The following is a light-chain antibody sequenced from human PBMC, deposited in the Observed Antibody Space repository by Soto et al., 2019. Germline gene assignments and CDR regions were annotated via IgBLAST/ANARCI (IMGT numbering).Light chain of an antibody. Sequence: EIVLTQSPDTLSLSPGERAPLSCTASESVTSGSLAWYQRKPGQAPRPFIHTTSTRATDIPDRFSGSGSGTDFTLTISRLEPEDFAVYYCQQCGGSPLFSFGPGTRVDI. CDR2: TTS. V-gene: IGKV3-20*01. J-gene: IGKJ3*01. CDR1: ESVTSGS. CDR3: QQCGGSPLFS.